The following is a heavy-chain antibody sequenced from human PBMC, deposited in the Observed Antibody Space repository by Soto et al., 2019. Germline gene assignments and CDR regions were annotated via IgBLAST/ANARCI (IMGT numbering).Heavy chain of an antibody. CDR2: IYYSGST. Sequence: QVQLQESGTGLVKPSETLSLTCTVSGGSIKSRGYYWSWIRQHPGKGLEWIGYIYYSGSTYYNPSLQSRVVISVDTSKNQFSLNVSSVTAADTAVYYCARVGEIIGDYWGQGTLVTVSS. V-gene: IGHV4-31*03. J-gene: IGHJ4*02. D-gene: IGHD3-10*01. CDR1: GGSIKSRGYY. CDR3: ARVGEIIGDY.